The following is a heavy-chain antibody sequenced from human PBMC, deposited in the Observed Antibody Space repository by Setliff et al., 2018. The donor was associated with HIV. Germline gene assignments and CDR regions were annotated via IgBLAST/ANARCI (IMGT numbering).Heavy chain of an antibody. CDR2: IYYSGST. J-gene: IGHJ4*02. CDR1: GGSIINYF. V-gene: IGHV4-59*01. Sequence: PSETLSLTCSVTGGSIINYFWGWIRMPPGKGLEWIGYIYYSGSTNYNPSLKSRVTISVDTSKNQFSLKLSSVTAADTAIYYCARYLFCGGDCYSGFDYWGQGTLVTVS. CDR3: ARYLFCGGDCYSGFDY. D-gene: IGHD2-21*02.